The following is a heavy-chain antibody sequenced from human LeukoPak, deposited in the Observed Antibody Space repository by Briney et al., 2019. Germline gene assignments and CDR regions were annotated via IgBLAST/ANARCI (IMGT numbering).Heavy chain of an antibody. J-gene: IGHJ4*02. Sequence: SETLSLTCTVSGGSISSSYWSWIRQPPGKGLEWIGHVYYSGTTDYNPSLRSRLTISVDTSKSQFSLRLSSVTAADTAVYYCARRRFGELLLDYWGQGTLVTVSS. D-gene: IGHD3-10*01. CDR2: VYYSGTT. V-gene: IGHV4-59*12. CDR3: ARRRFGELLLDY. CDR1: GGSISSSY.